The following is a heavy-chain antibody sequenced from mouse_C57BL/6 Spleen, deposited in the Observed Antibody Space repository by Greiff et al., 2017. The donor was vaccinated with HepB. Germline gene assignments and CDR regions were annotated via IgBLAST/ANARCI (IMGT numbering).Heavy chain of an antibody. D-gene: IGHD2-5*01. CDR2: IYPRDGST. CDR3: ARSKPHSNFYAMDY. J-gene: IGHJ4*01. V-gene: IGHV1-85*01. Sequence: VKLQESGPELVKPGASVKLSCKASGYTFTSYDINWVKQRPGQGLEWIGWIYPRDGSTKYNEKFKGKATVTVDTSSSTAYMELHSLTSEDSAVYFCARSKPHSNFYAMDYWGQGTSVTVSS. CDR1: GYTFTSYD.